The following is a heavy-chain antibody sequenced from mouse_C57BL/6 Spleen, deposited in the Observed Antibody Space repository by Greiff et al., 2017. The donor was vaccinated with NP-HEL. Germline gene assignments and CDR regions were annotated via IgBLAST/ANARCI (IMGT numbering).Heavy chain of an antibody. CDR1: GYAFSSSW. J-gene: IGHJ3*01. V-gene: IGHV1-82*01. D-gene: IGHD2-5*01. CDR2: IYPGDGDT. Sequence: VQLQQSGPELVKPGASVKISCKASGYAFSSSWMNWVKQRPGKGLEWIGRIYPGDGDTNYNGKFKGKATLTADKSSSTAYMQLRSLTSEDSAVYCCARSDYSNPAWFAYWGQGTLVTVSA. CDR3: ARSDYSNPAWFAY.